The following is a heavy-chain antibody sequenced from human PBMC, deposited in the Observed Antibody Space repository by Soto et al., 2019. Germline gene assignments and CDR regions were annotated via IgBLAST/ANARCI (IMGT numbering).Heavy chain of an antibody. CDR2: ISSSGSTI. J-gene: IGHJ4*02. V-gene: IGHV3-48*03. CDR3: ATAPIYSYDKRFDY. Sequence: GGSLRLSCAASGFTFSSYEMNWVRQAPGKGLEWVSCISSSGSTIYYADSVKGRFTISRDNAKNSLYLQMNSLRAEDTAVYYCATAPIYSYDKRFDYWGQGTLVTVSS. D-gene: IGHD5-18*01. CDR1: GFTFSSYE.